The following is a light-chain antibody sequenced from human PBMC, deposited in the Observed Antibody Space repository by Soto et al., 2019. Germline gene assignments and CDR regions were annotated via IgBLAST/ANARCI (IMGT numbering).Light chain of an antibody. V-gene: IGLV2-14*01. CDR1: SSDVVGYNY. CDR3: SSYTSSSTLV. J-gene: IGLJ1*01. CDR2: EVS. Sequence: QSALTQPASVSGSPGQSITISCTGTSSDVVGYNYVSWYQQHPGKAPKLLVYEVSNRPSGVSNRFSGSKSGNTASLTISGLQAEDEADYYCSSYTSSSTLVFGPGTKLTVL.